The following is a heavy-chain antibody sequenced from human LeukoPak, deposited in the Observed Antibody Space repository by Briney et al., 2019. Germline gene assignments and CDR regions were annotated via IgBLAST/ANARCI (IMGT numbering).Heavy chain of an antibody. Sequence: SETLSLTCTVSGGSISSYYWSWIRQPPGKGLEWIGYIYYNGRTNYNPSLKSRVTISLDTSKTQFSLKLSSVTAADTAVYYCARDRGTGIDYWGQGALVTVSS. CDR2: IYYNGRT. CDR3: ARDRGTGIDY. D-gene: IGHD3-10*01. V-gene: IGHV4-59*01. J-gene: IGHJ4*02. CDR1: GGSISSYY.